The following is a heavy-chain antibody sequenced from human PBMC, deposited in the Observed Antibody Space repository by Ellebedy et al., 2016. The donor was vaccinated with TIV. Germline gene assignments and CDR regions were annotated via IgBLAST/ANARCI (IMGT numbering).Heavy chain of an antibody. D-gene: IGHD4-11*01. CDR1: GFTFSSYS. V-gene: IGHV3-21*01. CDR2: ISSSSSYI. J-gene: IGHJ3*02. CDR3: ARGDYSNGAFDI. Sequence: GGSLRLXXAASGFTFSSYSMNWVRQAPGKGLEWVSSISSSSSYIYYADSVKGRFTISRDNAKNSLYLQMNSLRAEDTAVYYCARGDYSNGAFDIWGQGTMVTVSS.